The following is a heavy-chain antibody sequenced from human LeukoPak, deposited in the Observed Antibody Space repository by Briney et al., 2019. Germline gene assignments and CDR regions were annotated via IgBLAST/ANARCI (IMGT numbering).Heavy chain of an antibody. V-gene: IGHV1-2*04. J-gene: IGHJ6*02. CDR1: GGTFSSYA. CDR3: ARSYSYYYGMDV. Sequence: GASVKVSCKASGGTFSSYAISWVRQAPGQGLEWMGWINPNSGGTNYAQKFQGWVTMTRDTSISTAYMELSRLRSDDTAVYYCARSYSYYYGMDVWGQGTTVTVSS. CDR2: INPNSGGT. D-gene: IGHD2-21*01.